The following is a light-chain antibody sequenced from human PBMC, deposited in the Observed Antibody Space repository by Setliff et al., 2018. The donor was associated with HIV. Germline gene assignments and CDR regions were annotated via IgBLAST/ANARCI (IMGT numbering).Light chain of an antibody. Sequence: QSALTQPASVSGSPGQSITISCTGTRSDVGGYDYVSWYQHHPGKAPKLIIYNVNKRPSGVSNRLSGSKSGNTASLTISGLQAEDVADYYCTSYTTSSSPYVFGTGTKVTV. CDR3: TSYTTSSSPYV. V-gene: IGLV2-14*03. J-gene: IGLJ1*01. CDR2: NVN. CDR1: RSDVGGYDY.